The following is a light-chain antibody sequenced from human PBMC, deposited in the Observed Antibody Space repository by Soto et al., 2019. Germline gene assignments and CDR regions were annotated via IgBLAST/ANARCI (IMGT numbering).Light chain of an antibody. CDR3: QHYSTYPWT. V-gene: IGKV1-5*03. J-gene: IGKJ1*01. CDR2: KAS. CDR1: QTISTL. Sequence: DIQMTQSPSTLSASVGDRVTITCRASQTISTLLAWYQQRPGKAPNLLIYKASSLESGVPSRFSGSGSGTEFTLTISSLQPDDFATDFCQHYSTYPWTFGQGTKVEVK.